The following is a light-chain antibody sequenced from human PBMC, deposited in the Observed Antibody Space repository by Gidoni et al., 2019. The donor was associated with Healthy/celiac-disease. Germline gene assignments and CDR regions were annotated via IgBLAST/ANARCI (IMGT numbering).Light chain of an antibody. CDR1: QSISSY. J-gene: IGKJ2*01. V-gene: IGKV1-39*01. CDR2: AAS. CDR3: QQSYSTPVYT. Sequence: DIQMTQSPSSLSASVGDRVTITCRASQSISSYLNWYQQKPGKVPKLLIYAASSLQSGVPSRFSGSGSGTDFTLTISSLQPEDFATYYCQQSYSTPVYTFGQXTKLEIK.